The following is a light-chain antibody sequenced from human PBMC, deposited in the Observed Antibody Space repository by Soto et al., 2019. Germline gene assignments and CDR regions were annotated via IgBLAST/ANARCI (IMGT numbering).Light chain of an antibody. CDR1: QSISSC. J-gene: IGKJ1*01. CDR3: QQYNSHSST. V-gene: IGKV1-5*01. CDR2: DAS. Sequence: IRMTQSPSTLSASVGDSVTITCRASQSISSCLAWYQQQPGKAPKLLISDASSLKSGVPSRFSGSGSATEFPLTSSSLQPDDFATYYCQQYNSHSSTFVQGTQGEI.